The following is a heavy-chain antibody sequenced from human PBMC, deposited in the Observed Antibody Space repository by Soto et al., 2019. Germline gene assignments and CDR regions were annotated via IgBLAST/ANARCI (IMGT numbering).Heavy chain of an antibody. CDR2: IHYTGTT. Sequence: ASETLSLTCAVSGGSINNYYWSWIRQPPGKELEWIGYIHYTGTTNYCPSLKSRVTISVDTSKNQFSLKLSSVTAADTAVYYCARRYGKNAFDFCAQRTMVTVS. CDR1: GGSINNYY. V-gene: IGHV4-59*01. J-gene: IGHJ3*01. D-gene: IGHD5-18*01. CDR3: ARRYGKNAFDF.